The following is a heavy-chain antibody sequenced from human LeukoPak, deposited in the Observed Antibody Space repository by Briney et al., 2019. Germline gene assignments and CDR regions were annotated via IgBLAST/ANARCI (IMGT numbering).Heavy chain of an antibody. D-gene: IGHD3-22*01. CDR1: GGTFSSYS. Sequence: ASVKVSCKASGGTFSSYSISWVRQAPGQGLEWMGGIIPIFGTTNYAQRFQGRVTITADESTSTAYMELSSLRSEDTAVYYCARDREHYDIDYWGQGTLVTVSS. CDR3: ARDREHYDIDY. V-gene: IGHV1-69*13. CDR2: IIPIFGTT. J-gene: IGHJ4*02.